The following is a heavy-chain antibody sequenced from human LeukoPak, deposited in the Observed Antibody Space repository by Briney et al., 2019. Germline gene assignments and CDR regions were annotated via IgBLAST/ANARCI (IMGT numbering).Heavy chain of an antibody. V-gene: IGHV4-34*01. J-gene: IGHJ5*02. CDR2: INHSGST. CDR1: GGSFSGYY. D-gene: IGHD3-9*01. CDR3: ARGLGDFDWLPIDNWFDP. Sequence: SETLSLTCAVYGGSFSGYYWSWIRQPPGKGLEWIGEINHSGSTNYNPSLKSRVTISVDTSKNQFSLKLSSVTAADTAVYYCARGLGDFDWLPIDNWFDPWGKGTLVTVSS.